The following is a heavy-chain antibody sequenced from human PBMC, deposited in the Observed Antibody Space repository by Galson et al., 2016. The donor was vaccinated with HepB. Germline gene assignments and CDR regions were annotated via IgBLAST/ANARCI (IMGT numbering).Heavy chain of an antibody. V-gene: IGHV1-69*06. J-gene: IGHJ6*02. Sequence: SVKVSCKASGGTFSSYGINWVRQAPGQGLEWMGGIIPIFGTINYAQKFQGRVTITADKSTSTAYMELSRLRFEDTAVYYCARGGNYDYVGGSYPPDLQYHYDMDVWGQGTTVTVSS. CDR3: ARGGNYDYVGGSYPPDLQYHYDMDV. D-gene: IGHD3-16*02. CDR1: GGTFSSYG. CDR2: IIPIFGTI.